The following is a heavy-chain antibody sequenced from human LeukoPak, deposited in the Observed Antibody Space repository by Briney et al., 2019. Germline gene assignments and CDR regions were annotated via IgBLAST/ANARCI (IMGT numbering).Heavy chain of an antibody. CDR2: MSPNSGNT. CDR3: ARRRFGEFNGAFDP. V-gene: IGHV1-8*02. D-gene: IGHD3-10*01. Sequence: ASVKVSCKASGYTFTGYYMHWVRQAPGQGLEWMGWMSPNSGNTGYAQKFQGRVTMTRNTSISTAYMELSSLRSEDTAVYYCARRRFGEFNGAFDPWGQGTLVTVSS. CDR1: GYTFTGYY. J-gene: IGHJ5*02.